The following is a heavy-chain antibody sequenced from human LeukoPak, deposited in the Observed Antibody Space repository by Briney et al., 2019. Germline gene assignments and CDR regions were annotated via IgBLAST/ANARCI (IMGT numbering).Heavy chain of an antibody. CDR2: IYPGDSNT. Sequence: GESLKISCKGPGYSFTNYWIGWVRQMPGKGLEGRGIIYPGDSNTRYSPSFQGQVTISADKSITTAYLQWSSLKASDTAMYYCARPGTTGTDYFDNWGQGTLVTVSS. V-gene: IGHV5-51*01. CDR1: GYSFTNYW. D-gene: IGHD1-1*01. J-gene: IGHJ4*02. CDR3: ARPGTTGTDYFDN.